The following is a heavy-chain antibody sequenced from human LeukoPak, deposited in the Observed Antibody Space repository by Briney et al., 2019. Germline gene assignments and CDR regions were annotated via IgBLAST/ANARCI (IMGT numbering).Heavy chain of an antibody. CDR1: GSSISSGGYY. Sequence: SETLSLTCTVSGSSISSGGYYWSWIRQHPGKGLEWIGYIYYSGSTYYNPSLKSRVTISVDTSKNQFSLKLSSVTAADTAVYYCARERTLLYYFDYWGQGTLVTVSS. CDR3: ARERTLLYYFDY. CDR2: IYYSGST. V-gene: IGHV4-30-4*08. D-gene: IGHD3/OR15-3a*01. J-gene: IGHJ4*02.